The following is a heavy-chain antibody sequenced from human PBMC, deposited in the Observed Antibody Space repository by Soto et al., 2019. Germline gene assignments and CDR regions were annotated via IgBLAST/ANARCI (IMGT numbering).Heavy chain of an antibody. CDR1: GFTFGYYN. D-gene: IGHD2-2*01. CDR2: VRSSGDDT. Sequence: DVQLVESGGGLVQPGGSLRLSCAASGFTFGYYNMHWVRQAPGKGLEWVSFVRSSGDDTYYADSVKGRFTISRDNATDSLYLQMNRLREADTAVYYCARDGESSSSSDFDFWGQGALVTVSS. J-gene: IGHJ4*02. CDR3: ARDGESSSSSDFDF. V-gene: IGHV3-48*02.